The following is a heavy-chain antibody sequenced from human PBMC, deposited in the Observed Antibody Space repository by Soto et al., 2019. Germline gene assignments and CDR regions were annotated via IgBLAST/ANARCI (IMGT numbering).Heavy chain of an antibody. J-gene: IGHJ2*01. V-gene: IGHV3-30-3*01. D-gene: IGHD6-19*01. CDR1: GFTFSSYA. CDR2: ISYDGSNK. Sequence: QVQLVESGGGVVQPGRSLRLSCAASGFTFSSYAMHWVRQAPGKGLEWVAVISYDGSNKYYADSVKGRFTISRDNSKNTLYLQMNSLRAEDTAVYYCARVDGQWLVWWYFDLWGRGTLVTASS. CDR3: ARVDGQWLVWWYFDL.